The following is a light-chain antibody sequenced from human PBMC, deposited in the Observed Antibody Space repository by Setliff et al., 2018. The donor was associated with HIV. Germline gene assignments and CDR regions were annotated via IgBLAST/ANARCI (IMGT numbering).Light chain of an antibody. CDR3: GTWDSSLSAPV. CDR2: ENN. J-gene: IGLJ3*02. CDR1: SSNIGNNY. V-gene: IGLV1-51*02. Sequence: QSVLTQPPSVSAAPGQKVTISCSGSSSNIGNNYVSWYQQFPGTAPKLFVYENNKRPSGIPDRVSGSKSGTSATLGITGLQTGDEADYYCGTWDSSLSAPVFGGGTKVT.